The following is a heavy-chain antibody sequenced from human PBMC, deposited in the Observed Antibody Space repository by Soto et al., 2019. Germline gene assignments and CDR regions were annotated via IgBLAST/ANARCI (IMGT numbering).Heavy chain of an antibody. CDR1: GYIFVNYG. CDR2: ISPYSGNT. CDR3: AMVDKYVTTTPPDV. V-gene: IGHV1-18*01. D-gene: IGHD5-12*01. J-gene: IGHJ6*02. Sequence: QVQLVQSGDEVRKPGSSVKVSCKASGYIFVNYGIAWVRQAPGQGLGWMGWISPYSGNTHYASKVQGRLTMTTDTSKSTAYMALGSLPSDDPAVYYCAMVDKYVTTTPPDVWGQGTPVTVSS.